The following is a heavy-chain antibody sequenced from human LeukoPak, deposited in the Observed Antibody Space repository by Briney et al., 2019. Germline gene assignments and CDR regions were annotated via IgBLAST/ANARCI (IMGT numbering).Heavy chain of an antibody. CDR3: ARDYSNYFYYYMDV. CDR2: IYASGST. V-gene: IGHV4-4*07. D-gene: IGHD4-11*01. Sequence: SETLSLTCTVSGGSISSYYWSWIRQPAGKGLEWIGRIYASGSTNSNPSLKSRVTMSVDTSKNQFSLKLSSVTAADTAVYYCARDYSNYFYYYMDVWGKGTTVTVSS. J-gene: IGHJ6*03. CDR1: GGSISSYY.